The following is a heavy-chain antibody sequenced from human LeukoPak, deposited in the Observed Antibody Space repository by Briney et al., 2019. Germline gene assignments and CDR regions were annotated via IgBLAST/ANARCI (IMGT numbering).Heavy chain of an antibody. J-gene: IGHJ5*02. CDR3: ARHSRIFGVVIARWFDP. CDR2: IYYSGST. D-gene: IGHD3-3*01. Sequence: TSETLSLTCTVSGGSISSSSYYWGWIRQPPGKGLEWIGSIYYSGSTYYNPSLKSRVTISVDTSKNQFSLKLSSVTAADTAVYYCARHSRIFGVVIARWFDPWGQGTLVTVSS. V-gene: IGHV4-39*01. CDR1: GGSISSSSYY.